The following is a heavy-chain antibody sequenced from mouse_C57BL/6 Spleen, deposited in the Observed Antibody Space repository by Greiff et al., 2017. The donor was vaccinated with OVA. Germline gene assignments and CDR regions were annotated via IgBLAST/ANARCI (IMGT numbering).Heavy chain of an antibody. J-gene: IGHJ4*01. D-gene: IGHD3-2*02. CDR3: ARKTAQATGAMDY. CDR2: ISSGGSYT. CDR1: GFTFSSYG. V-gene: IGHV5-6*01. Sequence: EVMLVESGGDLVKPGGSLKLSCAASGFTFSSYGMSWVRQTPDKRLEWVATISSGGSYTYYPDSVQGRFTISRDNAKNTLYLQMSSLKSEDTAMYYCARKTAQATGAMDYWGQGTSVTVSS.